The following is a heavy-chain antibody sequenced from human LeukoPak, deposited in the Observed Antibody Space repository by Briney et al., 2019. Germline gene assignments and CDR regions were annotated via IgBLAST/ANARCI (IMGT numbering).Heavy chain of an antibody. Sequence: GGSLRLSCAASGFTVSSNYMSWVRQAPGKGLEWVSVIYSGGSTYCADSVKGRFTISRDNSKNTLYLQMNSLRAEDTAVYYCARASYYDRKEVRAFDIWGQGTMVTVSS. CDR1: GFTVSSNY. CDR2: IYSGGST. V-gene: IGHV3-53*01. J-gene: IGHJ3*02. CDR3: ARASYYDRKEVRAFDI. D-gene: IGHD3-22*01.